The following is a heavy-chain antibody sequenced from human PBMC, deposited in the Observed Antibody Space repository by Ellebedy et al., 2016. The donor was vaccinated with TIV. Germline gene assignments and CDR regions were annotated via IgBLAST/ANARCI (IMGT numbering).Heavy chain of an antibody. J-gene: IGHJ4*02. CDR3: VKAWGD. CDR2: ISYDGSNK. V-gene: IGHV3-30*03. Sequence: PGGSLRLSCAASGFTFSSYGMHWVRQAPGKGLEWVAVISYDGSNKYYADSVKGRFTISRDNSKNTLYLQMSSLRPEDTAVYYCVKAWGDWGQGALVTVSS. D-gene: IGHD3-16*01. CDR1: GFTFSSYG.